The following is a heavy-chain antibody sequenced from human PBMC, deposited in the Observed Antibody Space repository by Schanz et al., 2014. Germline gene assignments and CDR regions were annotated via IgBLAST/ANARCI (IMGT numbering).Heavy chain of an antibody. J-gene: IGHJ6*02. V-gene: IGHV1-18*01. D-gene: IGHD3-9*01. CDR2: NSTSNGNT. CDR3: ARVQDDILTGSEYYYGMDV. Sequence: QVQVVQSGAEVKKPGASVKVSCKASGYTFTDYGVIWVQQAPGQGLEWMGWNSTSNGNTNYIQKLQGRVTMTTDTSTSTAYMELRSLRSDDTAVYYCARVQDDILTGSEYYYGMDVWGQGTTVTVSS. CDR1: GYTFTDYG.